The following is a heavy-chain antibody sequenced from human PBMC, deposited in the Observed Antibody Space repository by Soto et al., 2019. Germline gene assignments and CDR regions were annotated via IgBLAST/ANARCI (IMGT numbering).Heavy chain of an antibody. V-gene: IGHV3-11*01. Sequence: GGSLRLSCAASGSTFSDYYMSWLRQPPGKGLEWVSYISKSGSIIHFADSVKGRFAISRDNAKNTLYLQMSSLRAEDTALYYCARDLSPYSDYYDESTSETWSDPWGQGTLVTVSS. CDR2: ISKSGSII. D-gene: IGHD3-16*01. CDR1: GSTFSDYY. CDR3: ARDLSPYSDYYDESTSETWSDP. J-gene: IGHJ5*02.